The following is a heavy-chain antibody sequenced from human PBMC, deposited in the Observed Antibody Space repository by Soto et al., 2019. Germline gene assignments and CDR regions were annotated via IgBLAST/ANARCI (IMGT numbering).Heavy chain of an antibody. CDR2: INHSGST. D-gene: IGHD2-15*01. CDR3: ARGVPAARTLGYCSGGSCYSVGFYFDY. J-gene: IGHJ4*02. Sequence: QVQLQQWGAGLLKPSETLSLTCAVYGGSFSGYYWSWIRQPPGKGLEWIGEINHSGSTNYNPSLKSRVTISVDTSKNQFSLKLSSVTSADTAVYYWARGVPAARTLGYCSGGSCYSVGFYFDYWGQGTLVTVSS. CDR1: GGSFSGYY. V-gene: IGHV4-34*01.